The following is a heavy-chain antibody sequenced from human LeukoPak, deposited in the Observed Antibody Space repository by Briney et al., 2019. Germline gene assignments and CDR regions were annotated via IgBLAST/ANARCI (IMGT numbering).Heavy chain of an antibody. Sequence: PGGSLRLSCSASGFTFSTYSMSWVRQAPGKGLEWVSFISSSSSYIYYADSVKGRFTISRDNAKNSLYLQMNSLRDEDTAVYYCARGRGATFWSGYYSALNFDYWGQGTLVTVSS. J-gene: IGHJ4*02. D-gene: IGHD3-3*01. V-gene: IGHV3-21*01. CDR3: ARGRGATFWSGYYSALNFDY. CDR2: ISSSSSYI. CDR1: GFTFSTYS.